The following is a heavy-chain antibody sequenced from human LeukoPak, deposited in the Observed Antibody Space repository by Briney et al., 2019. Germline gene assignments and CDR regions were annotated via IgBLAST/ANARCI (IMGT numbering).Heavy chain of an antibody. CDR2: IYYSGST. CDR1: GGSISSYY. J-gene: IGHJ4*02. CDR3: ARSEVYGGNSGYFDY. Sequence: SETLSLTCTVSGGSISSYYWSWIRQPPGKGLEWIGYIYYSGSTNYNPSLKSRVTISVDTSKNQFSLKLSSVTAADTAVYCCARSEVYGGNSGYFDYWGQGTLVTVSS. V-gene: IGHV4-59*01. D-gene: IGHD4-23*01.